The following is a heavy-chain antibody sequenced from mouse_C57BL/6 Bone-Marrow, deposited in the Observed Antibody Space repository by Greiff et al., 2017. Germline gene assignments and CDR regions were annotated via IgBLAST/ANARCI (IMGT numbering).Heavy chain of an antibody. CDR1: GYTFTSYG. D-gene: IGHD2-4*01. CDR2: IYPRSGNT. V-gene: IGHV1-81*01. CDR3: ARMITDLYWYFDV. Sequence: VQLQQSGAELARPGASVKLSCKASGYTFTSYGISWVKQRTGQGLEWIGEIYPRSGNTYYNEQFKGKATLTADKSSSTAYMELRSLTSEDSAVYFCARMITDLYWYFDVWGTGATVTVSS. J-gene: IGHJ1*03.